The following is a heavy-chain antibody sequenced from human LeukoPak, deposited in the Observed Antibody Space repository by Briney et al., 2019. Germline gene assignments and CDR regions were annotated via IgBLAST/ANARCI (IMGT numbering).Heavy chain of an antibody. J-gene: IGHJ6*03. D-gene: IGHD3-3*01. CDR1: GGSISSHY. V-gene: IGHV4-59*11. Sequence: SETLSLTCTVSGGSISSHYWSWIRQPPGKGLEWIGYIYYSGSTNYNPSLKSRVTISVDTSKNQFSLKLSSVTAADTGVYYCARGTYDFWSGYYSHYYYMDVWGKGTTVTVSS. CDR2: IYYSGST. CDR3: ARGTYDFWSGYYSHYYYMDV.